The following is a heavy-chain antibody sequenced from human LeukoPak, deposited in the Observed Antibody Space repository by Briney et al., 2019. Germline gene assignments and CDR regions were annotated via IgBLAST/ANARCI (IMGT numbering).Heavy chain of an antibody. Sequence: SETLSLTCTVSGGSISSSSYYWGWIRQPPGKGLEWIGSIYCSGSTYYNPSLKSRVTISVDTSKNQFSLKLSSVTAADTAVYYCARGKAAARFDPWGQGTLVTVSS. CDR3: ARGKAAARFDP. CDR1: GGSISSSSYY. V-gene: IGHV4-39*07. CDR2: IYCSGST. J-gene: IGHJ5*02. D-gene: IGHD6-13*01.